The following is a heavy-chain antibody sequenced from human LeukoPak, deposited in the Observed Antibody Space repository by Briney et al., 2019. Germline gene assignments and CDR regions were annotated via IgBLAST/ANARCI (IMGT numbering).Heavy chain of an antibody. CDR2: MSYDGSNK. CDR3: ASTSGLPL. Sequence: GGSLRLSCAASGFTFSSYAMHWVRQAPGKGLEWVAVMSYDGSNKYYADSVKGRFTISRDNSKNTLYLQMNSLRAEDTAVYYCASTSGLPLWGQGTLVTVSS. V-gene: IGHV3-30-3*01. D-gene: IGHD1-26*01. J-gene: IGHJ4*02. CDR1: GFTFSSYA.